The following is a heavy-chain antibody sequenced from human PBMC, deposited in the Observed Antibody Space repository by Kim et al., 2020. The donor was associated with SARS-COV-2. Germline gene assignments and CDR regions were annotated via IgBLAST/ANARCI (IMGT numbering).Heavy chain of an antibody. J-gene: IGHJ5*02. V-gene: IGHV1-46*01. Sequence: SYAQKFQGRVTMTRDTSTSTVYMELSSLRSEDTAVYYCARGGDSQGWFDPWGQGTLVTVSS. D-gene: IGHD3-10*01. CDR3: ARGGDSQGWFDP.